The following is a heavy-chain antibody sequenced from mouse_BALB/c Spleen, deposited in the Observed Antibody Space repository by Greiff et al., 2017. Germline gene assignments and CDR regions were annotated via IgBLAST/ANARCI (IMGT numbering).Heavy chain of an antibody. CDR1: GFTFSSYT. CDR2: ISSGGSYT. J-gene: IGHJ4*01. V-gene: IGHV5-6-4*01. Sequence: EVMLVESGGGLVKPGGSLKLSCAASGFTFSSYTMSWVRQTPEKRLEWVATISSGGSYTYYPDSVKGRFTISRDNAKNTLYLQMSSLKSEDTAMYYCTRDRLDAMDYWGQGTSVTVSS. D-gene: IGHD1-2*01. CDR3: TRDRLDAMDY.